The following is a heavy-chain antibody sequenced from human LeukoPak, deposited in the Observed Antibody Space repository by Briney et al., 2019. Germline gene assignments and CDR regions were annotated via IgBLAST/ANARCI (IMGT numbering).Heavy chain of an antibody. CDR2: ISSSSSYI. Sequence: GGSLRLSCAASGFTFSSYSMNWVRQAPGKGLEWVSSISSSSSYIYYADPVKGRFTISRDNAKDSLYLQMNSLRAEDTAVYYCARDGDLIVVVPAAWDYWGQGTLVTVSS. D-gene: IGHD2-2*01. CDR3: ARDGDLIVVVPAAWDY. V-gene: IGHV3-21*01. CDR1: GFTFSSYS. J-gene: IGHJ4*02.